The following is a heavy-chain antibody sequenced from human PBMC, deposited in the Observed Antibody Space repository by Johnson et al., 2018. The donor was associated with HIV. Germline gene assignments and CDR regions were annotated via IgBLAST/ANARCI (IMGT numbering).Heavy chain of an antibody. D-gene: IGHD3-22*01. J-gene: IGHJ3*02. CDR3: ARDLFYYDSSGYAFDI. Sequence: QMQLVESGGGLVQPGRSLRLSCAASGFTFSDYYMSWIRQAPGKGLEWVSYISSSGSTIYYADSVKGRFTISRDNTKNSLYLQMNSLRAEDTAVYYCARDLFYYDSSGYAFDIWGQGTMVTVSS. CDR1: GFTFSDYY. CDR2: ISSSGSTI. V-gene: IGHV3-11*04.